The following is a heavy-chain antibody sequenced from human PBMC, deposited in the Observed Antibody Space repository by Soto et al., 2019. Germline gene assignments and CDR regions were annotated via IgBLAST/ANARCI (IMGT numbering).Heavy chain of an antibody. CDR3: AKSRGYYYDSGGYYDAFDI. D-gene: IGHD3-22*01. CDR2: TSGSGGST. J-gene: IGHJ3*02. Sequence: PGGSLRLSCAASVFTFSNYAMNWVRQAPGKGLEWVSGTSGSGGSTYYADSVKGRFTISRDNSKNTLYLQMNSLRAEDTAVYYCAKSRGYYYDSGGYYDAFDIWGQGTLVTVSS. CDR1: VFTFSNYA. V-gene: IGHV3-23*01.